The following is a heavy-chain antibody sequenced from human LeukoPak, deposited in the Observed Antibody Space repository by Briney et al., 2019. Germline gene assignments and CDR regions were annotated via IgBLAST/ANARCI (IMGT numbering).Heavy chain of an antibody. CDR3: AKEGSGWYPDY. CDR2: INHSGST. V-gene: IGHV4-34*01. J-gene: IGHJ4*02. D-gene: IGHD6-19*01. CDR1: GGSFSGYY. Sequence: SETLSLTCAVYGGSFSGYYWSWIRQPPGKGLEWIGEINHSGSTNYNPSLKSRVTISVDTSKNQFSLKLSSVTAADTAVYYCAKEGSGWYPDYWGQGTLVTVSS.